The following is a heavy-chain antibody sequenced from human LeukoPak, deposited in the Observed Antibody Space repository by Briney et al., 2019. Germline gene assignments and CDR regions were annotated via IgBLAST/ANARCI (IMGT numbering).Heavy chain of an antibody. CDR3: ATDYYYDSSGSYYTVDY. J-gene: IGHJ4*02. CDR1: GYTLTELS. CDR2: FDPEDGET. V-gene: IGHV1-24*01. Sequence: XSVKIXCKVSGYTLTELSMHWVRQAPGKGLEWMGGFDPEDGETFYTQKFQGRVTITEDTATDTAYMELRRVRCGDRGVYYCATDYYYDSSGSYYTVDYWGQGTLVTVSS. D-gene: IGHD3-22*01.